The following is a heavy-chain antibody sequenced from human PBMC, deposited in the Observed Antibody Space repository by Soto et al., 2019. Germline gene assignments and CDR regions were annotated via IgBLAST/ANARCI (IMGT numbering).Heavy chain of an antibody. CDR2: ISYDGSNK. D-gene: IGHD6-19*01. V-gene: IGHV3-30-3*01. J-gene: IGHJ4*02. CDR3: ARVAVAAFDY. Sequence: QVQLGESGGGVVQPGRSLRLSCAASGFTFSSYAMHWVRQAPGKGLEWVAVISYDGSNKYYADSVKGRFTISRDNSKNTLYLQMNSLRAEHTAVYYCARVAVAAFDYWGQGTLVTVSS. CDR1: GFTFSSYA.